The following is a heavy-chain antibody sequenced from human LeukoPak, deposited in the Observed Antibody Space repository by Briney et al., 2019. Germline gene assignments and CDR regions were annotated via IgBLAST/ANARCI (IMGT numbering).Heavy chain of an antibody. D-gene: IGHD2-2*01. CDR3: ARDFVGYCSSTSCERAFDI. CDR1: GYTFTSYG. CDR2: TSAYNGNT. V-gene: IGHV1-18*01. Sequence: ASVKVSCKASGYTFTSYGINWVRQAPGQGLEWMGWTSAYNGNTNYAQKFQGRVTITADESTSTAYMELSSLRSEDTVVYYCARDFVGYCSSTSCERAFDIWGQGTMVTVSS. J-gene: IGHJ3*02.